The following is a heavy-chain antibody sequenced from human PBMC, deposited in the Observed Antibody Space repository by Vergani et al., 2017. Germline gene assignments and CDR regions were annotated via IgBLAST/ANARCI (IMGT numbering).Heavy chain of an antibody. CDR2: IYYSGST. V-gene: IGHV4-31*03. Sequence: QVQLQESGPGLVTPSQTLSLTCTVSGCSISSGGYYWSWIRQHPGKGLEWIGYIYYSGSTYYNPSLKSRVTISVDTSKNPFSLRLSSVTAADTAVYYCARGHRLDSSGWSGRYYYYYGMDVWGQGTTVSVSS. CDR1: GCSISSGGYY. J-gene: IGHJ6*02. D-gene: IGHD6-19*01. CDR3: ARGHRLDSSGWSGRYYYYYGMDV.